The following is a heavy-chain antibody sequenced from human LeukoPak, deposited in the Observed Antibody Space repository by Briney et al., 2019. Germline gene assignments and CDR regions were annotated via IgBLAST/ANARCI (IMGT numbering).Heavy chain of an antibody. CDR2: INHSGST. V-gene: IGHV4-34*01. Sequence: SETLSLTCAVYGGSFSGYYWSWIRQPPGEGLEWIGEINHSGSTNYNPSLKSRVTISVDTSENQFSLKLSSVTAADTAVYYCARGEGAVTVTTTRTHAFDIWGQGTMVTVSS. D-gene: IGHD4-17*01. J-gene: IGHJ3*02. CDR3: ARGEGAVTVTTTRTHAFDI. CDR1: GGSFSGYY.